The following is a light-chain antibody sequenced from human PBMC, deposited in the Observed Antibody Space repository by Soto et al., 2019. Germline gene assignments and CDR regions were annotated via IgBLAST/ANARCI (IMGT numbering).Light chain of an antibody. V-gene: IGKV3-20*01. CDR1: QAISSIRA. CDR3: QQYDNSPLT. J-gene: IGKJ4*01. Sequence: LVLTQSPVTLSLSPGGRATLSCRASQAISSIRALAWYQQKPGQAPRVLIYGASRRATGIPDRFSGSGSGTDFTLIISRLEPEDFAVYYCQQYDNSPLTFGGGTKVEIK. CDR2: GAS.